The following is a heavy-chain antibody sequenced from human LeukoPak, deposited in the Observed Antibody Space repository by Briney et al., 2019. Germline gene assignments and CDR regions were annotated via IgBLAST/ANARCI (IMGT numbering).Heavy chain of an antibody. CDR1: GGSISSYY. D-gene: IGHD5-12*01. Sequence: PSETLSLTCTVSGGSISSYYWSWIRQPPGKGLEWLGYIPYGGSPHHHPSLKSRVTISVDTSKNQVSLKLRSVTAADTAVYYCARTTEGYAGGPGYSYYYYMDVWGKGTTVTISS. CDR2: IPYGGSP. J-gene: IGHJ6*03. V-gene: IGHV4-59*01. CDR3: ARTTEGYAGGPGYSYYYYMDV.